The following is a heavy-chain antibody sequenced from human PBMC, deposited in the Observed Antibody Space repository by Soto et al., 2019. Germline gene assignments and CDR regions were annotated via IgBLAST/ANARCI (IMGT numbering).Heavy chain of an antibody. Sequence: GGSLRLSCAATGFTFSAYVMTWFRQAPGKGLEWVAAISVSGTTYYADSVKGRFTISRDNSKNTLYLQMNSLRAEDTAVYYCAKALYRAFSDFDTWGQGTQVTVSS. J-gene: IGHJ4*02. CDR1: GFTFSAYV. V-gene: IGHV3-23*01. CDR3: AKALYRAFSDFDT. CDR2: ISVSGTT. D-gene: IGHD2-8*01.